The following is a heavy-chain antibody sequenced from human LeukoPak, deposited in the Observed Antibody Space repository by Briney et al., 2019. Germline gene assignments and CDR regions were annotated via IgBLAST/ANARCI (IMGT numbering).Heavy chain of an antibody. D-gene: IGHD3-22*01. CDR2: MNPNSGNT. Sequence: ASVKVSCKASGYTFTSYDINWVRQATGQGLEWMGWMNPNSGNTGYAQKFQGRVTMTEDTSTDTAYMELSSLRSEDTAVYYCATVVITTFNFDYWGQGTLVTVSS. CDR1: GYTFTSYD. J-gene: IGHJ4*02. CDR3: ATVVITTFNFDY. V-gene: IGHV1-8*01.